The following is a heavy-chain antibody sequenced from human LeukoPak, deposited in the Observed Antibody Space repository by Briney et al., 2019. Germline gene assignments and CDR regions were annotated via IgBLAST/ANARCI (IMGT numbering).Heavy chain of an antibody. CDR3: ARGYYDFWSGGAY. CDR1: GGSISSYY. J-gene: IGHJ4*02. D-gene: IGHD3-3*01. V-gene: IGHV4-59*01. Sequence: SETLSLTCTVSGGSISSYYWSWIRQPPGKGLEWIGYIYYSGSTNYNPSLKSRVTTSVDTSKNQFSLKLSSVTAADTAVYYCARGYYDFWSGGAYWGQGTLVTVSS. CDR2: IYYSGST.